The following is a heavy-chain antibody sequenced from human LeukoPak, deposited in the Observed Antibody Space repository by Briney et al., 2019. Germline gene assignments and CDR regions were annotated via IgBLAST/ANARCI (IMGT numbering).Heavy chain of an antibody. D-gene: IGHD3-9*01. CDR2: ITGSDGSS. CDR3: AKWGDYDILTGYYVPDY. J-gene: IGHJ4*02. Sequence: GASVKVSCKASGGTFSSYAISWVRQAPGKGLEWVSAITGSDGSSYYADSVKGRFTISRDNSKNTLYLQVNSLRAEDTAVYYCAKWGDYDILTGYYVPDYWGQGTLVTVSS. CDR1: GGTFSSYA. V-gene: IGHV3-23*01.